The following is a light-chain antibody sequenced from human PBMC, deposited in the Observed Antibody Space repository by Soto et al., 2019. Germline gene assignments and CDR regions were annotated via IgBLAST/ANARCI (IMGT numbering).Light chain of an antibody. CDR1: QSISSW. V-gene: IGKV1-5*03. CDR2: KAS. Sequence: DTPMTQSPSTLSASVGDRVTITCRASQSISSWLAWYQQKPGKAPKLLINKASTLHSGVPSSFSGRGSGTEFTLTISSLQPDDFATYYCQQYDSYPLTFGEGTKVEIK. J-gene: IGKJ4*01. CDR3: QQYDSYPLT.